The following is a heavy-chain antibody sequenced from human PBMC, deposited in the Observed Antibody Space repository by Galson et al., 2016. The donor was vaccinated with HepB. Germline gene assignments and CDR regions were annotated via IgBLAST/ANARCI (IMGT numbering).Heavy chain of an antibody. D-gene: IGHD3-22*01. V-gene: IGHV3-23*01. J-gene: IGHJ4*02. CDR3: AKDWGFWNYDSSGTLDY. CDR1: GFTFSSYA. Sequence: SLRLSCAASGFTFSSYAMSWVRQAPGKGLEWVSAISGSGDRTYYADSVKGRFTISRDNSKNPLYLQMNSLRAEDTAVYSCAKDWGFWNYDSSGTLDYWGQGTLVTVSS. CDR2: ISGSGDRT.